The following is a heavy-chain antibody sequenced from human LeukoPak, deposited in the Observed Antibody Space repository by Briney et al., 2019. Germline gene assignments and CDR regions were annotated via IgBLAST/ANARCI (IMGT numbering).Heavy chain of an antibody. CDR3: ARGSRSVRYFDWLTLDY. J-gene: IGHJ4*02. CDR1: GFTFSSYA. CDR2: ISHDGSNK. V-gene: IGHV3-30*04. D-gene: IGHD3-9*01. Sequence: GRSLRLSCAASGFTFSSYAMHWVRQAPGKGLEWAAVISHDGSNKYYADSVKGRFTISRDNSKNTLYLQMNSLRAEDTAVYYCARGSRSVRYFDWLTLDYWGQGTLVTVSS.